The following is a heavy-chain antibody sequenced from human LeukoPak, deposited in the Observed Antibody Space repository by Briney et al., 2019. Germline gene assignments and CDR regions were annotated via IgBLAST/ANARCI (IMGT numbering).Heavy chain of an antibody. J-gene: IGHJ5*02. CDR1: GAPFGSVGYN. CDR2: IYSSGST. CDR3: ARHPPYSSSWYVPNWFDP. V-gene: IGHV4-61*02. D-gene: IGHD6-13*01. Sequence: PSQTLPLPCTVSGAPFGSVGYNWPWIRKPAGKGLEWFGRIYSSGSTNYNPSLKSRITISIDTSKNQFSLKLSSVTAADTAVYYCARHPPYSSSWYVPNWFDPWGQGTLVTVSS.